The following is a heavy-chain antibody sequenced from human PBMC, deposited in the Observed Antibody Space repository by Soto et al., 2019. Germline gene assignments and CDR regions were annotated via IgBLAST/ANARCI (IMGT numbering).Heavy chain of an antibody. D-gene: IGHD1-1*01. CDR1: GGSISSSSYY. V-gene: IGHV4-39*07. CDR2: IYYSGST. Sequence: PSETLSLTCTVSGGSISSSSYYWGWIRQPPGKGLEWIGSIYYSGSTYYNPSLKSRVTISVDTSKNQFSLKLSSVTAADTAVYYCARVGMTPARRNWFDPWGQGTLVTVSS. CDR3: ARVGMTPARRNWFDP. J-gene: IGHJ5*02.